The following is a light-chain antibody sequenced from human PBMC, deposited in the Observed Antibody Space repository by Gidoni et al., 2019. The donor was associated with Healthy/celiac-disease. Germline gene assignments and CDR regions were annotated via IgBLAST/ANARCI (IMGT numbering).Light chain of an antibody. CDR1: QSVSSN. V-gene: IGKV3-15*01. J-gene: IGKJ3*01. CDR3: QQYNNWPPST. Sequence: EIVMTQSTATLTVSPGERATLSCRASQSVSSNLAGYQQQPGQAPRLLIYGASTRATGIQARFSGSGSGTEFTLTISSLQSEDFAVYYCQQYNNWPPSTFGPGTKVDIK. CDR2: GAS.